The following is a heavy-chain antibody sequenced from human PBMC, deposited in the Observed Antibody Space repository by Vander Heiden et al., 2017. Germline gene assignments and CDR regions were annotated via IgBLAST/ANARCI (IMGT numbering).Heavy chain of an antibody. CDR2: LWSDGSSQ. CDR3: ASATVAGIDY. Sequence: QVQLVEYGGGVVQPGRSLRLSCAASGSNFRNHGLHWVRQAPGKGLEWVAVLWSDGSSQFYAESVRGRFTVSRDNPKNTAFLQMNSLRGEDTAVYYCASATVAGIDYWGQGTLVAVSS. CDR1: GSNFRNHG. V-gene: IGHV3-33*01. D-gene: IGHD6-19*01. J-gene: IGHJ4*02.